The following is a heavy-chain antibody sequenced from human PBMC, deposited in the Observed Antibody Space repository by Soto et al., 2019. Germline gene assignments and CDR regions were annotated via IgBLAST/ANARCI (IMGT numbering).Heavy chain of an antibody. CDR3: ARQYSSGWCTFDY. Sequence: ASVKVSCKASGYTFTGYYMHWVRQAPGQGLEWMGWINPNSGGTNYAQKFQGWVTMTRDTSISTAYMELSRLRSDDTAVYYCARQYSSGWCTFDYWGQGNLVTVSS. CDR2: INPNSGGT. J-gene: IGHJ4*02. D-gene: IGHD6-19*01. CDR1: GYTFTGYY. V-gene: IGHV1-2*04.